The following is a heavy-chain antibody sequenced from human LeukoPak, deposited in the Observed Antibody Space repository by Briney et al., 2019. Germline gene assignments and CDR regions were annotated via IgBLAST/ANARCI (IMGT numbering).Heavy chain of an antibody. CDR1: GFTFSSYA. CDR2: IKQDGSEK. D-gene: IGHD6-19*01. CDR3: ARNPIAVAGINWFDP. Sequence: GGSLRLSCAASGFTFSSYAMSWVRQAPGKGLEWVANIKQDGSEKYYVDSVKGRFTISRDNAKNSLYLQMNSLRAEDTAVYYCARNPIAVAGINWFDPWGQGTLVTVSS. V-gene: IGHV3-7*01. J-gene: IGHJ5*02.